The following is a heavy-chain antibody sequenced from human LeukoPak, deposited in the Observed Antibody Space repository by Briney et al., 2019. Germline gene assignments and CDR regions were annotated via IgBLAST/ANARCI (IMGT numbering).Heavy chain of an antibody. CDR1: GYTFTRYY. Sequence: GASVKVSCKASGYTFTRYYMHWVRQAPGQGLEWMGWINPNSGGTNYAQKFQGRVTMTRDTSISTAYMELSRLRSDDTAVYYCARAGSSWSLGFDPWGQGTLVTVSS. J-gene: IGHJ5*02. D-gene: IGHD6-13*01. CDR2: INPNSGGT. V-gene: IGHV1-2*02. CDR3: ARAGSSWSLGFDP.